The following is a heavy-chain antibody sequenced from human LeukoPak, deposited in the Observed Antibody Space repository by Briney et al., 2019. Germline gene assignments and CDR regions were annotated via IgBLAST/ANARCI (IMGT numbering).Heavy chain of an antibody. Sequence: ASVKVSCKASGYTFTGYYMHWVRQAPGQGLKWMGRINPNSGGTNYAQKFQGRVTMTRDTSISTAYMELSRLRSDDTAVYYCARGSTYYDILTGYQERAYFDYWGQGTLVTVSS. CDR1: GYTFTGYY. D-gene: IGHD3-9*01. V-gene: IGHV1-2*06. CDR2: INPNSGGT. CDR3: ARGSTYYDILTGYQERAYFDY. J-gene: IGHJ4*02.